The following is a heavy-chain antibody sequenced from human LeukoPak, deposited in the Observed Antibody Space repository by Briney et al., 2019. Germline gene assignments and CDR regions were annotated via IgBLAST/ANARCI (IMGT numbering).Heavy chain of an antibody. CDR2: INHSGST. D-gene: IGHD1-14*01. CDR1: GGSFSGYY. V-gene: IGHV4-34*01. J-gene: IGHJ6*02. CDR3: ARAPQPGYYYYYGMDV. Sequence: KSSETLSLTCAVYGGSFSGYYWSWIRQPPGKGLEWIGEINHSGSTNYNPSLKSRVTISVDTSKNQFSLKLSSVTAADTAMYYCARAPQPGYYYYYGMDVWGQGTTVTVSS.